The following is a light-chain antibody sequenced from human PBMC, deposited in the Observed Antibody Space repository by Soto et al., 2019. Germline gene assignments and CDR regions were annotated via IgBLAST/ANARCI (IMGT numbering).Light chain of an antibody. CDR1: QSISSSY. CDR2: GAS. J-gene: IGKJ5*01. V-gene: IGKV3-20*01. CDR3: QQYNNWPPIT. Sequence: IECTSCPAPLSLCPLKIGGLXGKASQSISSSYLAWYQQRPGQAPRLLIYGASSRATGIPDRFSGSGSGTEFTLTISRLEPEDFAVYYCQQYNNWPPITFGQGTRLEI.